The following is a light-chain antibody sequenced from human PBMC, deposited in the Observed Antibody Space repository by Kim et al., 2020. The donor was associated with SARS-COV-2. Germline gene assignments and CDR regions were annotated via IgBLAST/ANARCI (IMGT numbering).Light chain of an antibody. V-gene: IGKV3-20*01. CDR1: QSVSRSY. CDR3: QQYGSSPYT. CDR2: GAS. Sequence: EIVLTQSPGTLSLSPGERATLFCRASQSVSRSYLAWYQQKPGQAPRLLVYGASTRATGIPDGFIGSGSGTDFTLTISRLEPEDFAMYYCQQYGSSPYTFGQGTKLEI. J-gene: IGKJ2*01.